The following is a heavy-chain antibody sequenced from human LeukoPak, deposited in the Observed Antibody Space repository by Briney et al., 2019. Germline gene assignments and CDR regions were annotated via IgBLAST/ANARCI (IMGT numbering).Heavy chain of an antibody. D-gene: IGHD3-22*01. CDR3: AREGGYYDSSGYYLR. Sequence: ASEKVSCKASGGTFSSYAISWVRQAPGQGLEWMGRIIPIFGTANYAQKFQGRVTITTDESTSTAYMELSSLRSEDTAVYYCAREGGYYDSSGYYLRWGQGTLVTVSS. J-gene: IGHJ4*02. V-gene: IGHV1-69*05. CDR2: IIPIFGTA. CDR1: GGTFSSYA.